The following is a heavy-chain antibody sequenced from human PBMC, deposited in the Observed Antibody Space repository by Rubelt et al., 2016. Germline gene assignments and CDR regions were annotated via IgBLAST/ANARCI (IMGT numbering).Heavy chain of an antibody. CDR1: GFTFSSYS. D-gene: IGHD2-2*01. J-gene: IGHJ4*02. V-gene: IGHV3-48*04. Sequence: SGGGVVQPGRSLRLSCAASGFTFSSYSMNWVRQAPGKGLEWVSYISSSSSTIYYADSVKGRFTISRDNAKNSLYLQMNSLRAEDTAVYYFARAILVTRCYARIDLDYWGKGTLVTGSS. CDR3: ARAILVTRCYARIDLDY. CDR2: ISSSSSTI.